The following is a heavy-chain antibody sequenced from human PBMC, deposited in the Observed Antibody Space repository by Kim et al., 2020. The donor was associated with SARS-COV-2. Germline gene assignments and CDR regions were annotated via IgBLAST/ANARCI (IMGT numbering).Heavy chain of an antibody. CDR3: ARGVCSSTSCSRPYYYYYMDV. CDR2: INHSGST. V-gene: IGHV4-34*01. J-gene: IGHJ6*03. D-gene: IGHD2-2*01. Sequence: SETLSLTCAVYGGSFSGYYWSWIRQPPGKGLEWIGEINHSGSTNYNPSLKSRVTISVDTSKNQFSLKLSSVTAADTAVYYCARGVCSSTSCSRPYYYYYMDVWGKGTTVTVSS. CDR1: GGSFSGYY.